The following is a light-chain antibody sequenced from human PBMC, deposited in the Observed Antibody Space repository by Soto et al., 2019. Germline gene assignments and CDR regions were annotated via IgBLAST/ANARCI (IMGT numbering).Light chain of an antibody. J-gene: IGKJ1*01. CDR1: QSVSSY. V-gene: IGKV3-20*01. Sequence: EIVLAQSPATLSLSPWERATLSCRASQSVSSYLAWYQQKPGQAPRLLLYDASNRATGIPARFSGSGSGTGFTLTITRLEPEDFAVYYCQQYGSSLAWTFGQGTKVDIK. CDR2: DAS. CDR3: QQYGSSLAWT.